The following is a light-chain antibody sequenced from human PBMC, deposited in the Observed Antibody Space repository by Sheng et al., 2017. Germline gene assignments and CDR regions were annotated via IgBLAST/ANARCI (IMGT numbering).Light chain of an antibody. CDR2: AAS. Sequence: DIQMTQSPSTLSASVGDRVTITCRASESMSYWLAWYQQKPGKAPKLLIYAASTLQSGVPSRFSGSGSGTDFTLTINSLQPEDFATYYCQQLNAYPLTFGGGTKVEIK. V-gene: IGKV1-5*01. J-gene: IGKJ4*01. CDR3: QQLNAYPLT. CDR1: ESMSYW.